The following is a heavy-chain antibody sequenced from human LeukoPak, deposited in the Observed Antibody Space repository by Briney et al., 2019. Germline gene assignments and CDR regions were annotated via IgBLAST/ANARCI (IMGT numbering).Heavy chain of an antibody. CDR1: GFTFSSYA. V-gene: IGHV3-23*01. J-gene: IGHJ4*02. CDR3: ARDKHDSSGYYTPTFFDH. CDR2: ISGSGGST. D-gene: IGHD3-22*01. Sequence: PGGSLRLSCAASGFTFSSYAMSWVRQAPGRGLEWVSAISGSGGSTYYADSVKGRFTISREHSKHTLYLQMNSLRAEDTAVYYCARDKHDSSGYYTPTFFDHWGQGTLVTVSS.